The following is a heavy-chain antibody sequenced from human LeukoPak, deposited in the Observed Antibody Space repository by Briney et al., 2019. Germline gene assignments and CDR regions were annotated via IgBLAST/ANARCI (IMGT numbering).Heavy chain of an antibody. J-gene: IGHJ4*02. D-gene: IGHD6-13*01. CDR1: GGSISSYY. V-gene: IGHV4-59*08. CDR2: IYYSGST. CDR3: AEGSAAGRPFDY. Sequence: SSETLSLTCTVSGGSISSYYWSWIRQPPGKGLEWFGYIYYSGSTNYNPSLKSRVTISVDTSKNQFSLKLSSVTAADTAVYYCAEGSAAGRPFDYWGQGTLGTVSS.